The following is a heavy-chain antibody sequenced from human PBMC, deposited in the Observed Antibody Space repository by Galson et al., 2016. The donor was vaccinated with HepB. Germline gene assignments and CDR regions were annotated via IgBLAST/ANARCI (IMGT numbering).Heavy chain of an antibody. CDR3: ARDMAGYNWIDF. Sequence: SLRLSCAASGFTFSGYSMSWVRQAPGKGLEWVSSISSGSSYIYYAASVKGRFTVSRNNAWNSLSLQMHSLRAADTAIYYCARDMAGYNWIDFWGLGTLVTVSS. J-gene: IGHJ4*02. CDR2: ISSGSSYI. D-gene: IGHD5-24*01. V-gene: IGHV3-21*01. CDR1: GFTFSGYS.